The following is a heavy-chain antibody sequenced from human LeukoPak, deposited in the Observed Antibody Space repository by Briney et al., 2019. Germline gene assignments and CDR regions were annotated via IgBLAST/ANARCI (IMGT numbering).Heavy chain of an antibody. CDR2: IYTSGST. CDR3: TRVAWGFDL. CDR1: GGSISSSSYY. D-gene: IGHD3-16*01. V-gene: IGHV4-61*02. Sequence: SETLSLTCTVSGGSISSSSYYWSWIRQPAGKGLEWIGRIYTSGSTNYNPSLKSRVTILLDTAKNHFSLILKSVIASDTAVYYCTRVAWGFDLWGRGALVTVSS. J-gene: IGHJ2*01.